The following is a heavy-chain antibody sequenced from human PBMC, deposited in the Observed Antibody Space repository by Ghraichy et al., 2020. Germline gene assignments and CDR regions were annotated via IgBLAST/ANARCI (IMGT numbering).Heavy chain of an antibody. D-gene: IGHD2-21*02. J-gene: IGHJ6*02. V-gene: IGHV5-51*01. CDR3: ARVAVTGSGLTYGLDV. CDR2: IWPGDSDT. CDR1: GYAFASSW. Sequence: GESLNISCQGSGYAFASSWIAWVRQTPGKGLEWMGTIWPGDSDTRYSPSFQGQVTISADRSISSAYLQWSSLKATDTAIYYCARVAVTGSGLTYGLDVWGPGTTVIVSS.